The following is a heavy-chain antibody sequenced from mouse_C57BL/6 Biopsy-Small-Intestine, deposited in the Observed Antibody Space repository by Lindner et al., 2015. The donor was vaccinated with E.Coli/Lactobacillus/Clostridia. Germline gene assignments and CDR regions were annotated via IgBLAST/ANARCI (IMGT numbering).Heavy chain of an antibody. J-gene: IGHJ4*01. V-gene: IGHV14-4*02. Sequence: SVKVSCKGSGYTFIGNYLHWVRQAPGQGLEWMGWINPNSGGTDHAQKFQGRAFMTSDTSINTVYMELKRLRSDDTAVYYCARDILTGYGWLDTWGQGTLVTVSS. CDR3: ARDILTGYGWLDT. CDR1: GYTFIGNY. CDR2: INPNSGGT. D-gene: IGHD2-2*01.